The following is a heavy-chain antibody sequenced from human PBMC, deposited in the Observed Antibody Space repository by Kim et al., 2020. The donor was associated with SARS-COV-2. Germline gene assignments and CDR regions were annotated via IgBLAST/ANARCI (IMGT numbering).Heavy chain of an antibody. CDR3: ARLFGGSYYFDY. J-gene: IGHJ4*02. Sequence: RYSPSFQGQVTISADKSISTAYLQWSSLKASDTAMYYCARLFGGSYYFDYWGQGTLVTVSS. D-gene: IGHD1-26*01. V-gene: IGHV5-51*01.